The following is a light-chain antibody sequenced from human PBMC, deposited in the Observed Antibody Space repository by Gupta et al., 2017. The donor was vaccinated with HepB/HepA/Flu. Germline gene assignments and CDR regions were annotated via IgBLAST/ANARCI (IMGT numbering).Light chain of an antibody. CDR2: AAS. Sequence: DIQITQSPSSVSASVGDRVTITCRASRGISNSLNWYQQKPGKAPKLLIYAASTLQSGVPSRFSGSGSGTDFTLTISRLQPEDFATYYCQQSDNTPWTFGEGTKVEIK. J-gene: IGKJ1*01. CDR3: QQSDNTPWT. V-gene: IGKV1-39*01. CDR1: RGISNS.